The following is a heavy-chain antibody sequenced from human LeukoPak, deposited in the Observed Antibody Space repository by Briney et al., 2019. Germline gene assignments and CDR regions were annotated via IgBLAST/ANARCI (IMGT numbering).Heavy chain of an antibody. D-gene: IGHD3-22*01. CDR2: IYYSGST. CDR1: GGSISSSSYY. Sequence: PSETLSLTCTVSGGSISSSSYYWGWIRQPPGKGLEWIGSIYYSGSTYYNPSLKSRVTISVDTSKNQFSLKLSSVTAADTAVYYCAGDSSEYYYFDYWGQGTLVTVSS. CDR3: AGDSSEYYYFDY. V-gene: IGHV4-39*01. J-gene: IGHJ4*02.